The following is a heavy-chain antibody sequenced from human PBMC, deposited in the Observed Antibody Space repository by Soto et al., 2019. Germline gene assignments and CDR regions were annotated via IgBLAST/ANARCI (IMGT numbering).Heavy chain of an antibody. CDR2: ISGSGGST. CDR3: AKAAITKVRGVIIDYYYYYMDV. V-gene: IGHV3-23*01. Sequence: EVQLLESGGGLVQPGGSLRLSCAASGFTFSSYAMSWVRQAPGKGLEWVSAISGSGGSTYYADSVKGRFTISRDNSKNTLYLQMNSLRAEDTAVYYCAKAAITKVRGVIIDYYYYYMDVWGKGTTVTVSS. CDR1: GFTFSSYA. J-gene: IGHJ6*03. D-gene: IGHD3-10*01.